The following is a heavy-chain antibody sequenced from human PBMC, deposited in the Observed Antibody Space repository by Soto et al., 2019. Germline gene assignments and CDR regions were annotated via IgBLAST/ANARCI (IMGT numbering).Heavy chain of an antibody. Sequence: PSETLSLTCNVSGASLSGYYWSWIRQPPGKGLEWIGYIYYSGSTYYNPSLKSRVTISVDTSKNQFSLKLSSVTAADTAVYYCARGEGTVNFDYWGQGTLVTVSS. D-gene: IGHD4-17*01. CDR3: ARGEGTVNFDY. J-gene: IGHJ4*02. CDR1: GASLSGYY. V-gene: IGHV4-30-4*08. CDR2: IYYSGST.